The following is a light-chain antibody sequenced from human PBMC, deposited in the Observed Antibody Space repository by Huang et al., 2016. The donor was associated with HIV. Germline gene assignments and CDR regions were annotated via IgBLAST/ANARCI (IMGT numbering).Light chain of an antibody. CDR3: QQYGSSPQT. Sequence: IVLTQSPGTLPLSPGERATLSCRASQSVSSRYLSWYQQKPCQSPRLLIYGASSRATGIPYKCSGSGSRTDFTLTISRLEPQDFALYYCQQYGSSPQTFGQGTQLEIK. CDR1: QSVSSRY. J-gene: IGKJ5*01. CDR2: GAS. V-gene: IGKV3-20*01.